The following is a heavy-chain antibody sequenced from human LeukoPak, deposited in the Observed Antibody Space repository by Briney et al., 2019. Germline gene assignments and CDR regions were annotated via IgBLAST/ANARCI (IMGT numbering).Heavy chain of an antibody. Sequence: ASVKVSCKASGYTFTSYGISWVRQAPGQGLEWMGWISAYNGNTNYAQRLQGRVTMTTDTSTSTAYMELRSLRSEDTAVYYCAREGPLEWSTTYYFDYWGQGTLVTVSS. D-gene: IGHD3-3*01. V-gene: IGHV1-18*01. CDR3: AREGPLEWSTTYYFDY. J-gene: IGHJ4*02. CDR2: ISAYNGNT. CDR1: GYTFTSYG.